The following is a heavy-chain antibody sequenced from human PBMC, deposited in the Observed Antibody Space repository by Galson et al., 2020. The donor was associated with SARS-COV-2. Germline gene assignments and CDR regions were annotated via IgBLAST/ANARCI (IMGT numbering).Heavy chain of an antibody. Sequence: GGSLRLSCAASGFTFSSYGMHWVRQAPGKGLEWVAVIWYDGSNKYYADSVKGRFTISRDNSKNTLYLQMNSLRAEDTAVYYCAREIVMTSNYYYYMDVWGKGTTVTISS. J-gene: IGHJ6*03. V-gene: IGHV3-33*01. D-gene: IGHD3-16*01. CDR2: IWYDGSNK. CDR3: AREIVMTSNYYYYMDV. CDR1: GFTFSSYG.